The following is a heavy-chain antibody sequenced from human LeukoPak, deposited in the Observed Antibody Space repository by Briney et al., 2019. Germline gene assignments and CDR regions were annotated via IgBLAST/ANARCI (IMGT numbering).Heavy chain of an antibody. V-gene: IGHV5-51*01. J-gene: IGHJ6*02. CDR1: GYRFTSYW. CDR3: ASAMDYYYYGMDV. Sequence: TGESLKISCKGSGYRFTSYWIGWVRQMPGKGLEWMGIIYPGDSDTRYSPSFQGQVTISADKSISTAYLQWSSLKASDTAMYYCASAMDYYYYGMDVWGQGTTVTVSS. CDR2: IYPGDSDT.